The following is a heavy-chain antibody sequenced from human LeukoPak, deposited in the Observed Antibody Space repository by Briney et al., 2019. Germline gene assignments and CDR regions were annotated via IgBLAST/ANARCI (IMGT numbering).Heavy chain of an antibody. CDR3: ARGPRRAAAGLYYFDY. Sequence: ASVKVSCKASGYTFTSYDINWVRQATGQGLEWMGWMNPNSGNTGYAQKFQGRVTITRNTSISTAYMELNSLRSEDTAVYYCARGPRRAAAGLYYFDYWGQGTLVTVSS. CDR2: MNPNSGNT. V-gene: IGHV1-8*03. CDR1: GYTFTSYD. D-gene: IGHD6-13*01. J-gene: IGHJ4*02.